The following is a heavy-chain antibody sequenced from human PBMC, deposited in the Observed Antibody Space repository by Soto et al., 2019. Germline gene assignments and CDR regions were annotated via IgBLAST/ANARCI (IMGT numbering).Heavy chain of an antibody. D-gene: IGHD1-7*01. Sequence: EVQLVESGGGLVKPGGSLRLSCAAPGFTFSSYSMNWVRQAPGKGLEWVSSISSSSSYIYYADSVKGRFTISRDNAKNSLYLQMNSLRAEDTAVYYCARDPLDWNYVWAFDIWGQGTMVTVSS. CDR2: ISSSSSYI. J-gene: IGHJ3*02. CDR3: ARDPLDWNYVWAFDI. CDR1: GFTFSSYS. V-gene: IGHV3-21*01.